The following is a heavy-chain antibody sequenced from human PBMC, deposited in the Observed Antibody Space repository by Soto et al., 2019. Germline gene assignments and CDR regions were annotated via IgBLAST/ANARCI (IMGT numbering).Heavy chain of an antibody. D-gene: IGHD6-6*01. J-gene: IGHJ3*02. V-gene: IGHV3-21*01. CDR1: GITFSSYS. CDR2: ISSTGTYI. CDR3: ARETNPHRSSSHASDI. Sequence: EVQLVESGGGLVKPGGSLRLSCAASGITFSSYSMNWVRQAPGKGLEWVSSISSTGTYIDYADSVKGRFTISRDNAKNSLFLQMDSLRAEDAALHSCARETNPHRSSSHASDIWGQGTMVTVSS.